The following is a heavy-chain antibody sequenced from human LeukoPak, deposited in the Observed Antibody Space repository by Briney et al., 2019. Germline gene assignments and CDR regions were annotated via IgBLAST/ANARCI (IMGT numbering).Heavy chain of an antibody. Sequence: SETLSLTCTVSGGSISSYYWSWIRQPPGKGLEWIGYIYYSGSTNYNPSLKSRVTISVDTSKNQFSLKLSSVTAADTAVYYCARFIGYGNCSGGSCYTPHSKPKAYYGMDVWGQGTTVTVSS. CDR3: ARFIGYGNCSGGSCYTPHSKPKAYYGMDV. V-gene: IGHV4-59*01. CDR1: GGSISSYY. D-gene: IGHD2-15*01. J-gene: IGHJ6*02. CDR2: IYYSGST.